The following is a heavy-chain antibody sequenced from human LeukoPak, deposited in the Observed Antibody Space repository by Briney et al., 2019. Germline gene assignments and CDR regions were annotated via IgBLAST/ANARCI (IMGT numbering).Heavy chain of an antibody. Sequence: ASVKVPCKASGYTFTGYYTHWVRQAPGQGLEWMGWINPNSGGTNYAQKFQGRVTMTRDTSISTAYMELSRLRSDDTAVYYCARDHGYCSSTSCYGGAFDIWGQGTMVTVSS. CDR1: GYTFTGYY. V-gene: IGHV1-2*02. D-gene: IGHD2-2*01. CDR2: INPNSGGT. CDR3: ARDHGYCSSTSCYGGAFDI. J-gene: IGHJ3*02.